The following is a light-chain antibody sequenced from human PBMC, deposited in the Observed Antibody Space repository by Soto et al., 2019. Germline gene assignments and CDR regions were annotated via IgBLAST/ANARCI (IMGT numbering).Light chain of an antibody. V-gene: IGLV1-51*01. Sequence: QSALTQPPSVSAAPGQRVSISCSGASSNIGKNSVSWYQQLPATAPKLLIYDDHQRPSGIPARFSASNSGTSATLDITGLHAADEADYYCSTWDLTLSAGVLFGGGNKLTVL. CDR2: DDH. J-gene: IGLJ2*01. CDR1: SSNIGKNS. CDR3: STWDLTLSAGVL.